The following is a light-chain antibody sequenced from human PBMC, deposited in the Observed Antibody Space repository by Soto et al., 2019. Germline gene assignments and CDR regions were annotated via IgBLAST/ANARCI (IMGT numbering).Light chain of an antibody. J-gene: IGLJ1*01. Sequence: QSVLTQPPSVSGAPGQRVTISCTGSSSNIGAGYDVHWYQQLPGTAPKLLIYGNSNRPSGVPDRFSGSKSGTSASLAITGLQAEDEADYYCQSHDSSLSALSVFGTATKVTVL. CDR1: SSNIGAGYD. CDR2: GNS. V-gene: IGLV1-40*01. CDR3: QSHDSSLSALSV.